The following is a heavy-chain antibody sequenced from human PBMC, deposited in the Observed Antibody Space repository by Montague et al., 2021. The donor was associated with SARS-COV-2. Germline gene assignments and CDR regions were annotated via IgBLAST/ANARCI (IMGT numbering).Heavy chain of an antibody. CDR3: ARVRITMIVVVDAFDI. CDR2: IYYSGST. J-gene: IGHJ3*02. V-gene: IGHV4-31*03. D-gene: IGHD3-22*01. CDR1: GRSISSGGYY. Sequence: TLSLTCTVSGRSISSGGYYWSWIRQHPGKGLEWIGYIYYSGSTYYNPSLKSRVTISVDTSKNQFSLKLSSVTAADTAVYCCARVRITMIVVVDAFDIWGQGTMVTVSS.